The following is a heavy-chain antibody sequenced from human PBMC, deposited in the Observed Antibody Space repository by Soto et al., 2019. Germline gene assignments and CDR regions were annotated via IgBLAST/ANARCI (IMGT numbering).Heavy chain of an antibody. CDR2: IYYSGST. V-gene: IGHV4-39*01. CDR1: GGSISSVSYY. J-gene: IGHJ4*02. Sequence: SETLSLTCTVSGGSISSVSYYWGWIRQPPGKGLEWIGSIYYSGSTYYNPSLKSRVTISVDTSKNQFSLKLSSVTAADTAVYYCARQVIVVVTPTTYFDYWGQGTLVTVS. D-gene: IGHD3-22*01. CDR3: ARQVIVVVTPTTYFDY.